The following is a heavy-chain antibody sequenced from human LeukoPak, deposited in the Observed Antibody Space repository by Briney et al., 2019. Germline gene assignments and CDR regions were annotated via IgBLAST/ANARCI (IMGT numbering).Heavy chain of an antibody. V-gene: IGHV3-21*01. Sequence: GGSLRLSCAASGFTVSSIRMVWVRQAPGQGLEWVSSISISSSYIYYADSVKGRFTISRDNAKNSLYLQMNSLRAEDTAVYYCARVAAGYSVNYFDYWGQGTLVTVSS. CDR1: GFTVSSIR. CDR2: ISISSSYI. J-gene: IGHJ4*02. D-gene: IGHD4-23*01. CDR3: ARVAAGYSVNYFDY.